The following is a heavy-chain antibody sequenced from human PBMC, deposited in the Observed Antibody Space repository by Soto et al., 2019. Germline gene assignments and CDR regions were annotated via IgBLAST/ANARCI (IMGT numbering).Heavy chain of an antibody. CDR2: TYYSGSA. J-gene: IGHJ4*02. V-gene: IGHV4-61*01. D-gene: IGHD3-16*01. CDR1: GGSVSSGSYY. CDR3: ARKGPRLEEGFDY. Sequence: SETLSLTCSVSGGSVSSGSYYWNWIRQPPGRGLEWIGYTYYSGSANYNPSLKSRVTISVDTSKNQFSLKLSPVTAADTAVYYCARKGPRLEEGFDYWGQGTLVTVSS.